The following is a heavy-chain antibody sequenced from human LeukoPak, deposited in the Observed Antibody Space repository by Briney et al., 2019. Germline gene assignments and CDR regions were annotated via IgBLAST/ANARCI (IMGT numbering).Heavy chain of an antibody. D-gene: IGHD5-12*01. CDR1: GGTFSSYA. CDR2: IIPILGIA. Sequence: ASVKVSCKASGGTFSSYAISWVRQAPGQGLEWMGRIIPILGIANYAQKFQGRVTITADKSTSTAYMELSSLRSEDTAVYYCARDRVIRGSAEGYYFDYWGQGTLVTVSS. V-gene: IGHV1-69*04. J-gene: IGHJ4*02. CDR3: ARDRVIRGSAEGYYFDY.